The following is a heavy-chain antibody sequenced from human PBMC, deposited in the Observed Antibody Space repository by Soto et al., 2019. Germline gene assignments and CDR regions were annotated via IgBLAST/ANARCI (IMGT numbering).Heavy chain of an antibody. CDR1: GFTFSSYA. J-gene: IGHJ4*02. CDR2: ISGSGGST. CDR3: AGTYDSSGYYYVRVY. Sequence: GGSLRLSCAASGFTFSSYAMSWVRQAPGKGLEWVSAISGSGGSTYYADSVKGRFTISRDNSKNTLYLQMNSLRAEDTAVYYCAGTYDSSGYYYVRVYWGQGTLVTVSS. V-gene: IGHV3-23*01. D-gene: IGHD3-22*01.